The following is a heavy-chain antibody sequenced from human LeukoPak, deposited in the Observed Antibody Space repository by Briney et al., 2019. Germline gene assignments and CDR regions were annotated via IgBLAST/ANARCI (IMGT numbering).Heavy chain of an antibody. Sequence: SETLALTRNVSGGSFTNYYWSWIRQTPEKGLEWIGQINHSGDTSYNPSLRSRVTLSVDRSKNQFSLKVTSVTAADTGVYYCARGPGTVGLSPWGQGTLVTVSS. CDR3: ARGPGTVGLSP. D-gene: IGHD1/OR15-1a*01. V-gene: IGHV4-34*01. J-gene: IGHJ5*02. CDR2: INHSGDT. CDR1: GGSFTNYY.